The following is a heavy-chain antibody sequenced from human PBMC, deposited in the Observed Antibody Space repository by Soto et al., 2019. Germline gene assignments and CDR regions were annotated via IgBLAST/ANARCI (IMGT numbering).Heavy chain of an antibody. J-gene: IGHJ6*02. Sequence: SETLSLTCTVSGGSISGYYWSWIRQPPGTGLEWIGNVYYSGGAKYNPSVKRRVSISLDTSTNQFSLNLSSVTAADTAVYYCTRDGDGRITTNPYYYYGMDVWGPGITVTVSS. CDR1: GGSISGYY. D-gene: IGHD2-21*02. V-gene: IGHV4-59*01. CDR2: VYYSGGA. CDR3: TRDGDGRITTNPYYYYGMDV.